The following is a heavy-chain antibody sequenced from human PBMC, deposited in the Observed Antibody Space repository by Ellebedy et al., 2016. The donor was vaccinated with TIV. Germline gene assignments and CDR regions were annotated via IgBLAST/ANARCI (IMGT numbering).Heavy chain of an antibody. D-gene: IGHD3-10*01. CDR1: GFTFSSYA. CDR3: ARPTSQGSYYYYYGMDV. J-gene: IGHJ6*02. CDR2: ISSSSSYT. V-gene: IGHV3-11*03. Sequence: GGSLRLSXAASGFTFSSYAMSWVRQAPGKGLEWVSYISSSSSYTNYADSVKGRFTISRDNAKNSLYLQMNSLRAEDTAVYYCARPTSQGSYYYYYGMDVWGQGTTVTVSS.